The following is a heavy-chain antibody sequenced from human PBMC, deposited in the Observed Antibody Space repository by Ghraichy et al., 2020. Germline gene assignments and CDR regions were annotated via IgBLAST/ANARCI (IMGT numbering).Heavy chain of an antibody. Sequence: SETLSLTYTVSGGSISSGGYYWSWIRQHPGKGLEWIGYIYYSGSTYYNPSLKSRVTISVDTSKNQFSLKLSSVTAADTAVYYCARGGITIFGVVTTFDYWGQGTLVTVSS. CDR3: ARGGITIFGVVTTFDY. J-gene: IGHJ4*02. CDR2: IYYSGST. CDR1: GGSISSGGYY. V-gene: IGHV4-31*03. D-gene: IGHD3-3*01.